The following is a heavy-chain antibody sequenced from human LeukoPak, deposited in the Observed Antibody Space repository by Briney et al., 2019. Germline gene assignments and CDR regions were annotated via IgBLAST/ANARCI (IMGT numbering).Heavy chain of an antibody. J-gene: IGHJ5*02. V-gene: IGHV4-39*01. CDR2: IYYSGST. Sequence: SETLSLTCTVSGGSISSSSYYWGWIRQPPGKGLERIGSIYYSGSTYYNPSLKSRVTISVDTSKNQFSLKLSSVTAADTAVYYCARRQELRFDWFDPWGQGTLVTVSS. CDR3: ARRQELRFDWFDP. CDR1: GGSISSSSYY. D-gene: IGHD4-11*01.